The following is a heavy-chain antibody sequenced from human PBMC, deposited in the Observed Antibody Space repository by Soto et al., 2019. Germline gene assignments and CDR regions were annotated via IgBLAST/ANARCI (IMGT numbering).Heavy chain of an antibody. CDR1: GFTFSDYD. D-gene: IGHD3-10*01. J-gene: IGHJ4*02. CDR2: ISSSSYT. CDR3: ARDQYDYGAADY. Sequence: PGGSLRLSCAASGFTFSDYDMSWIRQAPGKGLEWVSYISSSSYTNYADSVKGRFTISRDNAKNSLYLQMNSLRAEDTAVYYCARDQYDYGAADYWGQGTLVTVSS. V-gene: IGHV3-11*05.